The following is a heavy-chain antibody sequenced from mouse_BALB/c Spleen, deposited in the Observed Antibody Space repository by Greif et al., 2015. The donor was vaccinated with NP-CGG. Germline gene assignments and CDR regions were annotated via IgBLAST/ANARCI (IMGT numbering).Heavy chain of an antibody. J-gene: IGHJ3*01. Sequence: QVQLQQSGAELVRPGTSVKVSCKASGYAFTNYLIEWVKQRPGQGLEWIGVINPGSGGTNYNEKFKGKATLTADKSSSTAYMQLSSLTSGDSAVYFCARGRTMITTGAWFAYWGQGTLVTVSA. CDR3: ARGRTMITTGAWFAY. V-gene: IGHV1-54*01. CDR1: GYAFTNYL. D-gene: IGHD2-4*01. CDR2: INPGSGGT.